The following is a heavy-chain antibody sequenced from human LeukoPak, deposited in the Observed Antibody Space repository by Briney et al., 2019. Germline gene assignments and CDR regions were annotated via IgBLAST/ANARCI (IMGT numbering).Heavy chain of an antibody. CDR3: ARSNIMITFGGVIVEDYFDY. CDR1: GGSFSGYY. J-gene: IGHJ4*02. D-gene: IGHD3-16*02. V-gene: IGHV4-34*01. Sequence: PSETLSLTCAVYGGSFSGYYWSWIRQPPGKGLEWIGELNHSGSTNYNPSLKSRVTISVDTSKNQFSLKLSSVTAADTAVYYCARSNIMITFGGVIVEDYFDYWGQGTLVTVSS. CDR2: LNHSGST.